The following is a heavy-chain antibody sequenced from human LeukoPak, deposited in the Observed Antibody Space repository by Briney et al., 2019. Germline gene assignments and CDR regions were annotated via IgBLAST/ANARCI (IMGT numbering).Heavy chain of an antibody. D-gene: IGHD4-11*01. V-gene: IGHV1-18*01. Sequence: GASVTVSCKASGYTFTSYGISWVRQAPGQGLEWMGWISAYNGNTNYAQNLQGRVTMTTDTSTSTASMELRSLRSDDTAVYYCARDQATVTIFSYYYYGMDVWGQGTKVTVSS. CDR2: ISAYNGNT. CDR1: GYTFTSYG. J-gene: IGHJ6*02. CDR3: ARDQATVTIFSYYYYGMDV.